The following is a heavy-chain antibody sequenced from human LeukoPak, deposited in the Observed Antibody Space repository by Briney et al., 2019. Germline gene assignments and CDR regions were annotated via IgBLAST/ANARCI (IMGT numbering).Heavy chain of an antibody. CDR1: GYTFTYYY. Sequence: ASVKVSCKASGYTFTYYYMHWVRQAPGQGLEWMGWINHNSGGTTYAQKFQGRVTMTRDTSISTAYMELSRLRSDDPAVYYCATGRWGVDYWGQGTLVTVSS. D-gene: IGHD3-16*01. J-gene: IGHJ4*02. CDR2: INHNSGGT. V-gene: IGHV1-2*02. CDR3: ATGRWGVDY.